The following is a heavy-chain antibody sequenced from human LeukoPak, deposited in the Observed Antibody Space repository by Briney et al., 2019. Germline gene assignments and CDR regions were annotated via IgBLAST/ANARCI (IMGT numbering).Heavy chain of an antibody. D-gene: IGHD6-13*01. CDR3: ARSGSWYLNDAFDI. V-gene: IGHV1-69*06. Sequence: SVKVSCKASGGTFSSYAISWVRQAPGQGLEWMGGIIPIFGTANYAQKFQGRVTITADKSTSTAYMELSSLRSEDTAVYYCARSGSWYLNDAFDIWGQGTMVTVSS. CDR1: GGTFSSYA. CDR2: IIPIFGTA. J-gene: IGHJ3*02.